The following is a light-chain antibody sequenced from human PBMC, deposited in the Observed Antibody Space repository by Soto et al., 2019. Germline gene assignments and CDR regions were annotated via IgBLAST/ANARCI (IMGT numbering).Light chain of an antibody. Sequence: QSALTQPASVSGSPGQSITISCTGTSSDVGSYNLVSWYQQHPGKAPKLMIYEVSKRPSGVSNRFSGSKSGNTASLTISGLQAEVEADYYCCSYAGSSTSYVFGGGTKVTVL. CDR3: CSYAGSSTSYV. CDR2: EVS. CDR1: SSDVGSYNL. J-gene: IGLJ1*01. V-gene: IGLV2-23*02.